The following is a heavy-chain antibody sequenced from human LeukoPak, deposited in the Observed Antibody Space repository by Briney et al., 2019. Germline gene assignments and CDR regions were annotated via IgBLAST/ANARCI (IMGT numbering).Heavy chain of an antibody. CDR3: TTRLQHHFDY. CDR2: ISDPHSGSQT. Sequence: PGGSLRLSCAASGFTVSDSYMSWVRQAPGMGLEWVSTISDPHSGSQTHYADSVKGRFTISRDDSQNTVYLQMDSLRAEDTAVYYCTTRLQHHFDYWGQGTQVTVSS. D-gene: IGHD2-15*01. J-gene: IGHJ4*02. CDR1: GFTVSDSY. V-gene: IGHV3-23*01.